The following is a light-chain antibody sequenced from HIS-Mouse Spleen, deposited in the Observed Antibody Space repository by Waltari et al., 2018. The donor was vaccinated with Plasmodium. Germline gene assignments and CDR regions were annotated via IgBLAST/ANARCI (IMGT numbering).Light chain of an antibody. J-gene: IGKJ1*01. CDR1: KSISSY. CDR2: AAS. V-gene: IGKV1-39*01. Sequence: DFQMTKSPSSLSASVGDRVTITCRASKSISSYLNWYQQKPGKAPKLLIYAASSLKSGVPSRFSGSGSGTDFTLTISSLQPEDFATYYCQQSYSTPWTFGQGTKVEIK. CDR3: QQSYSTPWT.